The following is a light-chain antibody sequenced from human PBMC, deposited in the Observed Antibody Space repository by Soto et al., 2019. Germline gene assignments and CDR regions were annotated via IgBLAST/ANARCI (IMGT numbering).Light chain of an antibody. Sequence: QPVLTQSPSASDSLGASVKLTCTLSRGHSSYAIAWHQQQPEKGPRYLMKLNSDGSHSKGDGIPDRFSGSSSGAERYLTISSLQSEDEADYYCQTWGTGIHVFGTGTKLTVL. CDR3: QTWGTGIHV. J-gene: IGLJ1*01. CDR2: LNSDGSH. V-gene: IGLV4-69*01. CDR1: RGHSSYA.